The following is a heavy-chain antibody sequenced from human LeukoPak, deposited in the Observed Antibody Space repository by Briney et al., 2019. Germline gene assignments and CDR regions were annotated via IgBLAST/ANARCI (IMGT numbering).Heavy chain of an antibody. CDR1: GFTFSSYA. Sequence: GGSLRLSCAASGFTFSSYAMSWVRQAPGKGLEWVSAISGSGGSTYYADSVKGRFTISRDNSKNTLYLQMNSLRAEDTAVYYCAKNQFLALRQLVNYYYYYMDVWGKGTTVTVSS. V-gene: IGHV3-23*01. J-gene: IGHJ6*03. CDR2: ISGSGGST. CDR3: AKNQFLALRQLVNYYYYYMDV. D-gene: IGHD6-13*01.